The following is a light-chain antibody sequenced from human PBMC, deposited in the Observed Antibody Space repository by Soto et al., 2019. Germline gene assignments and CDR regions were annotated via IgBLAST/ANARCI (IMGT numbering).Light chain of an antibody. V-gene: IGLV2-14*01. J-gene: IGLJ1*01. CDR3: SSYTSTTTPYV. CDR1: SSDVGNYNY. Sequence: QSALTQPASVSGSPGQSITISCTGTSSDVGNYNYVSWYQLHPGKAPKLMISEVNNRPSGVSNRFSGSKSGNTASLTISGLQAEDEADYDCSSYTSTTTPYVFGTGTKVTVL. CDR2: EVN.